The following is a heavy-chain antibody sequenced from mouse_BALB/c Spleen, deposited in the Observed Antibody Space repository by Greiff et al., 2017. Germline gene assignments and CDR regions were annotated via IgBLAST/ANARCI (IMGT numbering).Heavy chain of an antibody. D-gene: IGHD4-1*01. CDR3: ARGELGEFAY. Sequence: DVKLQESGPGLVKPSQSLSLTCTVTGYSITSDYAWNWIRQFPGNKLEWMGYISYSGSTSYNPSLKSRISITRDTSKNQFFLQLNSVTTEDTATYYCARGELGEFAYWGQGTLVTVSA. V-gene: IGHV3-2*02. CDR1: GYSITSDYA. CDR2: ISYSGST. J-gene: IGHJ3*01.